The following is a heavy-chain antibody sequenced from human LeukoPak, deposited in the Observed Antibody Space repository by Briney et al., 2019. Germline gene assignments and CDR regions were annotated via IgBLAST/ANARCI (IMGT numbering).Heavy chain of an antibody. CDR2: IYPGDSDT. CDR1: GDSFTTYW. D-gene: IGHD3-9*01. CDR3: ARSRPRYYDILTGYDAFDI. V-gene: IGHV5-51*01. J-gene: IGHJ3*02. Sequence: GESLKISCKGSGDSFTTYWIGWVRQMPGKGLEWMGIIYPGDSDTRYSPSFQGQVTISADKSISTAYLQWSSLKASDTAMYYCARSRPRYYDILTGYDAFDIWGQGTMVTVSS.